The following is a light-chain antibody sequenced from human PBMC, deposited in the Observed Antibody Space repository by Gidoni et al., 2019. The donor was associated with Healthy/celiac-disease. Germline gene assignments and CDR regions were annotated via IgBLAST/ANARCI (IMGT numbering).Light chain of an antibody. J-gene: IGKJ1*01. CDR2: DAS. Sequence: EIVLTQSPATLSLSPGERATLSCRASQSVSSYLACYQQKPGQAPRLLIYDASNRATGIPARFSGSGSGTDFTLTISSLEPEDFAVYYCQQRSNWPPGTFXQXTKVEIK. V-gene: IGKV3-11*01. CDR3: QQRSNWPPGT. CDR1: QSVSSY.